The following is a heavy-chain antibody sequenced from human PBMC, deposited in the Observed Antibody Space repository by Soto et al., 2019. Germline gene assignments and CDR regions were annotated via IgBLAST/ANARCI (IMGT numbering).Heavy chain of an antibody. CDR3: ARGQGKSRPDF. J-gene: IGHJ4*02. CDR2: INPNTGAT. CDR1: GYTFITYY. Sequence: GASVKVSCKPSGYTFITYYLHWVRQAHGHGLEWMGWINPNTGATGYSQKFQGRVTMTRDTSISTAYMELTGLRPDDTAVYFCARGQGKSRPDFWGQGTLVTVSS. V-gene: IGHV1-2*02.